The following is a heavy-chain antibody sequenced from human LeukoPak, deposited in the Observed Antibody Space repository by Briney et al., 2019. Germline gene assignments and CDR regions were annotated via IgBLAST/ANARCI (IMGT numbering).Heavy chain of an antibody. CDR1: GFTFSSYG. CDR2: ISGSGGST. Sequence: GSLRLSCAASGFTFSSYGMSWVRQAPGKGLEWVSAISGSGGSTYYADSVKGRFTISRDNSKNTLYLQMNSLRAEDTAVYYCAKDSRGYQDYFDYWGQGTLVTVSS. D-gene: IGHD3-22*01. J-gene: IGHJ4*02. V-gene: IGHV3-23*01. CDR3: AKDSRGYQDYFDY.